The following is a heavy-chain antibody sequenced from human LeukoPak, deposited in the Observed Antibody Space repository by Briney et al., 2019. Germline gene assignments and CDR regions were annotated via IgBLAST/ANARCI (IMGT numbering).Heavy chain of an antibody. Sequence: GGSLRLSCAASGFTFKLYWMHWVRQVPGRGPVWVSRINHDGSDTIYADSVRGRFTISRDDTKNTLYLQMNNLRAEDTAVYYCVRGGPSTWSWGQGTLVTVSS. D-gene: IGHD2-15*01. V-gene: IGHV3-74*01. CDR3: VRGGPSTWS. CDR2: INHDGSDT. J-gene: IGHJ5*02. CDR1: GFTFKLYW.